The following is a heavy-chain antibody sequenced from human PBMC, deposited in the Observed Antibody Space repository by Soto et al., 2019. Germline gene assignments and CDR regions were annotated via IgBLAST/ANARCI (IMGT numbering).Heavy chain of an antibody. D-gene: IGHD3-22*01. CDR1: GYTFTSYD. CDR3: ARVGDYYDSSGYYLRFDY. CDR2: MNPNSGNT. V-gene: IGHV1-8*01. Sequence: ASVKVSCKASGYTFTSYDINWVRQVTGQGLEWMGWMNPNSGNTGYAQKFQGRVTMTRNTSISTAYMELSSLRSEDTAVYYCARVGDYYDSSGYYLRFDYWGQGTLVTVSS. J-gene: IGHJ4*02.